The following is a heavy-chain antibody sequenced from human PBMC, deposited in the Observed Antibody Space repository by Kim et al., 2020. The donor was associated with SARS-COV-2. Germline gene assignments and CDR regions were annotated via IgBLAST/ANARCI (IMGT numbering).Heavy chain of an antibody. CDR1: GFTFSNAW. CDR2: IKSKTDGGTT. D-gene: IGHD6-13*01. Sequence: GGSLRLSCAASGFTFSNAWMSWVRQAPGKGLEWVGRIKSKTDGGTTDYAAPVKGRFTISRDDSKNTLYLQMNSLKTEDTAVYYCTTDGRSSSWYEIDYWGQGTLVTVSS. J-gene: IGHJ4*02. V-gene: IGHV3-15*01. CDR3: TTDGRSSSWYEIDY.